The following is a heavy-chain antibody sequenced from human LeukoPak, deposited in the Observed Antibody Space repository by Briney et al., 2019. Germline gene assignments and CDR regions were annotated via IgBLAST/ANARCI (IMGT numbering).Heavy chain of an antibody. D-gene: IGHD3-10*01. J-gene: IGHJ4*02. V-gene: IGHV3-53*01. CDR3: ARDGASGSFAFDY. CDR1: GFTVSSNY. CDR2: IYSGGST. Sequence: PGGSLRLSCAASGFTVSSNYMRRVRQDPGRGMEGVSVIYSGGSTYYADSVKGRFTISRDNSKNTLYLQMNSLRAEDTAVYYCARDGASGSFAFDYWGQGTLVTVSS.